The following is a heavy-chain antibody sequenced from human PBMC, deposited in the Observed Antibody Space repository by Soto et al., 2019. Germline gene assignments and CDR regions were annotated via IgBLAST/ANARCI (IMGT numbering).Heavy chain of an antibody. V-gene: IGHV6-1*01. CDR3: ARSPGYCSGGSCYYYYYYGMDV. CDR1: GDSVSSNSAA. Sequence: SQTLSLTCAISGDSVSSNSAAWNWIRQSPSRGLEWLGRTYYRSKWYNDYAVSVKSRITINPDTSKNQFSLQLNSVTPEDTAVYYCARSPGYCSGGSCYYYYYYGMDVWGQGTTVTAP. D-gene: IGHD2-15*01. J-gene: IGHJ6*02. CDR2: TYYRSKWYN.